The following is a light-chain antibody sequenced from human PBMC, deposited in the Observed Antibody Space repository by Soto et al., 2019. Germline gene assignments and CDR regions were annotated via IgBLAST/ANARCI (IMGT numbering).Light chain of an antibody. CDR2: DVT. CDR3: SSYTSSTTLV. V-gene: IGLV2-14*03. CDR1: SSDVGGYDY. Sequence: QSALTQPASVSGSPGQSITISCTGTSSDVGGYDYVSWYQQHPGKAPKLMIFDVTNRPSGVSTRLSGSKSGNTASLTISGLQADDEADYYCSSYTSSTTLVFGEGTKVTVL. J-gene: IGLJ2*01.